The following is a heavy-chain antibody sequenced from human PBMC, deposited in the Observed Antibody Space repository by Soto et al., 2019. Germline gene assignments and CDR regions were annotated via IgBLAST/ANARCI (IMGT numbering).Heavy chain of an antibody. CDR2: ISYDGSNK. V-gene: IGHV3-30-3*01. D-gene: IGHD6-13*01. CDR3: ARDSPRAAYYYGMDV. J-gene: IGHJ6*02. CDR1: GFTFSSYA. Sequence: QVQLVESGGGVVQPGRSPRLSCAASGFTFSSYAMHWVRQAPGKGLEWVAVISYDGSNKYYADSVKGRFTISRDNSKNTLYLQMNSLRAEDTAVYYCARDSPRAAYYYGMDVWGQGTTVTVSS.